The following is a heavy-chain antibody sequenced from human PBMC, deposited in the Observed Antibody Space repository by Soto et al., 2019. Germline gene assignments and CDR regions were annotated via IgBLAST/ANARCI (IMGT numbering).Heavy chain of an antibody. D-gene: IGHD2-15*01. CDR3: ATDYGGNRSWRAFDF. J-gene: IGHJ3*01. CDR1: GFTFDDYA. Sequence: EVQLVESGGGLVQPGRSLRLSCAASGFTFDDYAMHWVRQAPGKGLEWVSGISWNSGSIGYADSVKGRFTISRHNAKNSLYLQTNSLRAEDTALYYCATDYGGNRSWRAFDFWGQGTMVTVSS. V-gene: IGHV3-9*01. CDR2: ISWNSGSI.